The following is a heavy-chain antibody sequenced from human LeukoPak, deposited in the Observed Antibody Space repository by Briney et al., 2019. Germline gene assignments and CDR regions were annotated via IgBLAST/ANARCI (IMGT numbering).Heavy chain of an antibody. D-gene: IGHD1/OR15-1a*01. V-gene: IGHV3-23*01. CDR1: GFTFSNYA. CDR2: ISGSGGST. Sequence: GGSLRLSCAASGFTFSNYAMRWVRQAPGKGLEWVSAISGSGGSTYYADSVKGRFTISRDNSKNTLYLQMNSLRAEDTAVYYCAKCTTRNTHYPIDYWGQGTLVTVSS. CDR3: AKCTTRNTHYPIDY. J-gene: IGHJ4*02.